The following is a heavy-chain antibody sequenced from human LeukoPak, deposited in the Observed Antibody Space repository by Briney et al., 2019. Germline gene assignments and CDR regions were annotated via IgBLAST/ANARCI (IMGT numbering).Heavy chain of an antibody. CDR1: GGTFSSYT. D-gene: IGHD2-2*01. Sequence: GASVKVSCQASGGTFSSYTISWVRQAPGQGLEWMGWIILILGIANYAQKFQGRVTITADKSTSTAYMELSSLRSEDTAVYYCARASSLLVVPVLDYWGQGTLVTVSS. V-gene: IGHV1-69*10. J-gene: IGHJ4*02. CDR3: ARASSLLVVPVLDY. CDR2: IILILGIA.